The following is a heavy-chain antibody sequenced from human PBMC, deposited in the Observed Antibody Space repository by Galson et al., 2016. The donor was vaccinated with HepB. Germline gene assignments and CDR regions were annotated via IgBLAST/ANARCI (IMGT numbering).Heavy chain of an antibody. CDR2: ISYDGSNK. Sequence: SLRLSCAASGFPFSTYGMHWVRQAPGKGLEWVAVISYDGSNKTYADSVKGRITISRDNSKSTLYLQINSLRADDTAVYYCAKDYGDYGRYFDPWGQGTLVTVSS. CDR1: GFPFSTYG. D-gene: IGHD4-17*01. CDR3: AKDYGDYGRYFDP. J-gene: IGHJ5*02. V-gene: IGHV3-30*18.